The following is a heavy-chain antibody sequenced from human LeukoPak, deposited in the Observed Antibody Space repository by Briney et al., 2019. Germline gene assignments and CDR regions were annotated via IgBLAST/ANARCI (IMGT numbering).Heavy chain of an antibody. CDR3: ASLVVAATSGASDI. CDR1: GFTFSSYA. CDR2: ISYDGSNK. Sequence: GRTLRLSCAASGFTFSSYAMHWVRQAPGKGLEWVAVISYDGSNKYYADSVKGRFTISRDNAKNSLYLQMNSLRAEDTAVYYCASLVVAATSGASDIWGQGTMVTVSS. D-gene: IGHD2-15*01. V-gene: IGHV3-30*04. J-gene: IGHJ3*02.